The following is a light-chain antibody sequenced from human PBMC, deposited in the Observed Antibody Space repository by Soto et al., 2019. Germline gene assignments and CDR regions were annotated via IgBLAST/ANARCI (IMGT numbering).Light chain of an antibody. CDR2: AAS. CDR1: QGISNN. Sequence: DIHMIQSPSFLSASVGDRVTITCRASQGISNNLAWYQQKPGKVPKLLIYAASTLQSGVPSRFSGSGSGTDFTLTITSLHPEDVATYYCQKYDSAPLTFGGGTKVEIK. CDR3: QKYDSAPLT. J-gene: IGKJ4*01. V-gene: IGKV1-27*01.